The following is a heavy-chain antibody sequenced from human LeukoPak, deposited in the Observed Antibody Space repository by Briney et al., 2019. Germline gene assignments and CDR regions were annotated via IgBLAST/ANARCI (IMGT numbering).Heavy chain of an antibody. CDR1: GYTFTSYG. J-gene: IGHJ4*02. Sequence: ASVKVSCKASGYTFTSYGISWVRQAPGQGLEWMGWISAYNGNTNYAQKFQGRVTITTDESTSTAYMELSSLRSEDTAVYYCARGRGYSYGRFDYWGQGTLVTVSS. V-gene: IGHV1-18*01. D-gene: IGHD5-18*01. CDR3: ARGRGYSYGRFDY. CDR2: ISAYNGNT.